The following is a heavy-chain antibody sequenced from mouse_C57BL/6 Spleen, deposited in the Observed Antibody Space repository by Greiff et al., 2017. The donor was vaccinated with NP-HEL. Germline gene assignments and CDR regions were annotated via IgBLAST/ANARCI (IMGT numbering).Heavy chain of an antibody. J-gene: IGHJ2*01. Sequence: EVKAEESGGGLVQPGGSMKLSCAASGFTFSDAWMDWVRQSPEKGLEWVAEIRNKANNHATYYAESVKGRFTISRDDSKSSVYLQMNSLRAEDTGIYYCTRGFHLYYFDYWGQGTTLTVSS. CDR3: TRGFHLYYFDY. CDR1: GFTFSDAW. CDR2: IRNKANNHAT. V-gene: IGHV6-6*01.